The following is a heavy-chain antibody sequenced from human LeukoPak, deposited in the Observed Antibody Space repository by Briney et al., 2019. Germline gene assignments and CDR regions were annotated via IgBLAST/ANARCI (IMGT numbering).Heavy chain of an antibody. J-gene: IGHJ4*02. Sequence: GASVKVSCKASGYTFTSNGISWVRQAPGQGLEWMGWISGYNGNTNYAQQKLQGRVTMTTDTSTSTAYMELRSLRSDDTAVYYCARDLKRGYSSGRYSWGTGSSNDYWGQGTLVTVSS. CDR3: ARDLKRGYSSGRYSWGTGSSNDY. V-gene: IGHV1-18*01. D-gene: IGHD6-19*01. CDR2: ISGYNGNT. CDR1: GYTFTSNG.